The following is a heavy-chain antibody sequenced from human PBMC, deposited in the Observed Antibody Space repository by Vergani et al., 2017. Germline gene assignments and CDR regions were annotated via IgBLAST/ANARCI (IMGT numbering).Heavy chain of an antibody. V-gene: IGHV4-34*02. CDR3: ARGRKHFFEAPYDV. CDR2: VDHSDRP. CDR1: GVSFKTYF. D-gene: IGHD3-3*02. Sequence: QVQLQQWGATVLKPSETLSLTCAVYGVSFKTYFWNWIRQSHEKGLEWIGEVDHSDRPYYNPSLRGRVTISVDTSKNQISLRLHSVDVADSAIYYCARGRKHFFEAPYDVWGQGSPVTVSS. J-gene: IGHJ4*02.